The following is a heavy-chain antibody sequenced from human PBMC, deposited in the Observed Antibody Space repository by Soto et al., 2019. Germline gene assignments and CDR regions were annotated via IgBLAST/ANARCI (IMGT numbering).Heavy chain of an antibody. CDR3: ARPSGYYPYYFDD. CDR1: VYSFTNYY. V-gene: IGHV1-2*04. Sequence: ASVKVSCKTSVYSFTNYYIHWVRQAPGQGLEWMGWINPNSGGTNYAQKFQDWVTMTRDTSISTAYMELNRLRSDDTAVYYCARPSGYYPYYFDDWGQGSLVTVSS. CDR2: INPNSGGT. D-gene: IGHD3-22*01. J-gene: IGHJ4*02.